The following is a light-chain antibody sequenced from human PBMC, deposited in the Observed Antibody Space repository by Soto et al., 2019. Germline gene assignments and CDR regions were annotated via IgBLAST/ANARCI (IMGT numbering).Light chain of an antibody. V-gene: IGKV3-20*01. CDR2: GVS. J-gene: IGKJ2*01. CDR3: QQYGSSPMYT. Sequence: ETVLTQSPGTLSLSPGDTATLSCRASQSVSSTYLAWYQQKPGQAPRLLIYGVSSRATGIPDRFSGSGSGTDFTLTISRLETEEFAVYYWQQYGSSPMYTFGQGTKLEIK. CDR1: QSVSSTY.